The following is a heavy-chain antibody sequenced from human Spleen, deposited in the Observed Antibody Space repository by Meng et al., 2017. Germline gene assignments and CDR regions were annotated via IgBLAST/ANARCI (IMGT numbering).Heavy chain of an antibody. D-gene: IGHD3-22*01. CDR1: GGSFSGYY. J-gene: IGHJ4*02. CDR2: INHSGST. Sequence: QVPARQVGEGLLMPSETLSLPCAVYGGSFSGYYWSWIRQPPGKGLEWIGEINHSGSTNYNPSLKSRVTISVDTSKNQFSLKLSSVTAADTAVYYCARTGSYYDSSGYYYFDYWGQGTLVTVSS. V-gene: IGHV4-34*01. CDR3: ARTGSYYDSSGYYYFDY.